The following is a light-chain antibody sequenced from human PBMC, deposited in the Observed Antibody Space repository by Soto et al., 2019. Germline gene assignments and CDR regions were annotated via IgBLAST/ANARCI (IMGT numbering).Light chain of an antibody. CDR2: GAF. CDR3: QQYDYWPPYT. CDR1: QSVSSN. Sequence: EIVMTQSPATLSVSPGERATLSCRASQSVSSNLAWYQQKPGQPPRLLIYGAFTRATGIPARFSGSGSGTEFTLPIDSLQSEDFAVYYCQQYDYWPPYTFGQGTKLEIK. V-gene: IGKV3-15*01. J-gene: IGKJ2*01.